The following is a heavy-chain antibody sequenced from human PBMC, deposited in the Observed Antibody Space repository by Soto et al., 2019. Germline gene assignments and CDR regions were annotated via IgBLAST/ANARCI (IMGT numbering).Heavy chain of an antibody. CDR2: ITGGGSTT. Sequence: EVQLLESGGGLLQPGGSLRLSCAASGFTFSSYALNWVRQAPGKGLEWVSGITGGGSTTFYAGSVKGRFTISRDNSRNTVYLQMNSVRDEDTAVYYCAKEMSSTSCLTFDYWGQGTLVTVSS. J-gene: IGHJ4*02. CDR3: AKEMSSTSCLTFDY. V-gene: IGHV3-23*01. CDR1: GFTFSSYA. D-gene: IGHD2-2*01.